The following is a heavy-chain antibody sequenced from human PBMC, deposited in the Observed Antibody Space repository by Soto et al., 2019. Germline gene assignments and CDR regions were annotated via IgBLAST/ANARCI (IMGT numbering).Heavy chain of an antibody. CDR1: VGTFSSYA. Sequence: QVQLVQSGAEVKKPGSSVQVSCKASVGTFSSYAISWVRQAPGQGLEWMGGIIPIFGTANYAQKFQGRVTINADKSTRTAYMELISPRSADTAVYYCAIGYCRGDCEPPYYFDYWGRGTLVTVSS. CDR3: AIGYCRGDCEPPYYFDY. CDR2: IIPIFGTA. D-gene: IGHD2-21*02. J-gene: IGHJ4*02. V-gene: IGHV1-69*06.